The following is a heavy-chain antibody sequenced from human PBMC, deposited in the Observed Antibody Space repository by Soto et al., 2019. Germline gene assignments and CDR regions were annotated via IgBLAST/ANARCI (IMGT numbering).Heavy chain of an antibody. J-gene: IGHJ4*02. D-gene: IGHD3-16*01. Sequence: SETLSLTCTVSGGSVSSGSYYWSWIRQPPGKGLEWIGYIYYSGSTSYNPSLKSRVTISVDTSKNQFSLKLSSVTAADTAVYYCARENRLRGFDYWGQGTLVTVSS. V-gene: IGHV4-61*01. CDR2: IYYSGST. CDR3: ARENRLRGFDY. CDR1: GGSVSSGSYY.